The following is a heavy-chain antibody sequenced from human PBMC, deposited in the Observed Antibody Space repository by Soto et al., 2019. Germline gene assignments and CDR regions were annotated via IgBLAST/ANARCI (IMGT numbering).Heavy chain of an antibody. V-gene: IGHV3-23*01. Sequence: GGSLRLSCAGNGLTMSTYAMSWVRQAPGKGLEWVSTIAGVDIFYADSVQGRFTISIDNSKNLLFLQMNSLTADDTATYYCAKDHFKGNGIYDGFDVWGQGTSVSVSS. J-gene: IGHJ3*01. D-gene: IGHD1-20*01. CDR2: IAGVDI. CDR3: AKDHFKGNGIYDGFDV. CDR1: GLTMSTYA.